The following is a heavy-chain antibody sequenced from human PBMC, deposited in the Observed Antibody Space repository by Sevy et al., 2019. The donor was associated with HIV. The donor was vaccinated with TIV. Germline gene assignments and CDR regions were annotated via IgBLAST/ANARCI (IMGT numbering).Heavy chain of an antibody. J-gene: IGHJ3*02. V-gene: IGHV1-8*01. CDR2: MNPNSGNT. D-gene: IGHD2-21*02. CDR1: GYTFTSYD. Sequence: ASVKVSCKASGYTFTSYDINWVRQATGQGLEWMGWMNPNSGNTGYAQKFQGRVTMTRNNSISTAYMELSSLRSEDTAVYYCARGVAVGTTLEGAFDIWGQGTMVTVSS. CDR3: ARGVAVGTTLEGAFDI.